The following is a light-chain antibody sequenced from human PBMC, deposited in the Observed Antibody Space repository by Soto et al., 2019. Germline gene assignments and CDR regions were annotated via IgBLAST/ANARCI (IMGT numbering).Light chain of an antibody. CDR3: NSYTTTSTLCV. Sequence: QSALTQPASVSVSPGQSITISYTGTSSDVGGFNYVSWYQQHPGKAPKLMIFDVSNRPSGVSDRFSGSKSGNTASLTISGLQAEDEADYYCNSYTTTSTLCVFGTGTKVTVL. V-gene: IGLV2-14*03. J-gene: IGLJ1*01. CDR2: DVS. CDR1: SSDVGGFNY.